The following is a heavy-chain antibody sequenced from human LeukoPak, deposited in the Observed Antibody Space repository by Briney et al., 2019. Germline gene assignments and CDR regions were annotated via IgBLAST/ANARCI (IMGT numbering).Heavy chain of an antibody. J-gene: IGHJ4*02. CDR3: ARHLSGSYSGYYFDY. Sequence: GESLKTSCKGSGYSFTRYWIGWVRQMPEKGLEWLGVIYPGDSGTRYSPSFQGQVTISADKSISTAYLKWSSLKAADTAMYYCARHLSGSYSGYYFDYWGQGTLVSVSS. D-gene: IGHD1-26*01. V-gene: IGHV5-51*01. CDR1: GYSFTRYW. CDR2: IYPGDSGT.